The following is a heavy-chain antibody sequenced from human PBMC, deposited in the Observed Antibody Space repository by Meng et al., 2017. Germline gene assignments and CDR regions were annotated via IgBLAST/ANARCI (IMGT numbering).Heavy chain of an antibody. CDR3: ATRGNPYLDC. CDR2: INAYNGYT. Sequence: QLVQSGAEVKKPGASVKVSCNASAHTLSSDGFAWVRQAPGQGLEWMGWINAYNGYTDYAQKFLGRVTLTTDTSTNTGYMELRSLTSDDTAVYYCATRGNPYLDCWGQGTLVTASS. V-gene: IGHV1-18*01. J-gene: IGHJ4*02. CDR1: AHTLSSDG.